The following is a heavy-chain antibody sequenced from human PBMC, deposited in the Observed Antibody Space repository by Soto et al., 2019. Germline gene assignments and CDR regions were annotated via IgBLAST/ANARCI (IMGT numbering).Heavy chain of an antibody. Sequence: SETLSLTCTVSGGSISSGGYYWSWIRQHPGKGLEWIGYIYYSGSTYYNPSLKSRVTISVDTSKNQFSLKLSSVTAADTAVYYCAKHSSSFSWFDPWGQGTLVTVSS. J-gene: IGHJ5*02. V-gene: IGHV4-31*03. CDR1: GGSISSGGYY. D-gene: IGHD6-13*01. CDR2: IYYSGST. CDR3: AKHSSSFSWFDP.